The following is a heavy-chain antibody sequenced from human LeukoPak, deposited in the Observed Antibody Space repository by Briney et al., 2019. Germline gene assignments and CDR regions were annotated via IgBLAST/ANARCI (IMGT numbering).Heavy chain of an antibody. CDR2: IRQDGSEK. V-gene: IGHV3-7*01. D-gene: IGHD3-22*01. Sequence: GGSLRLSCAASGFTFGSYWMSWVRQVPGKGLEWGANIRQDGSEKYFVDSVKGRFTISRDNAKNSLYLQMNSLRAEDTAIFYCATSGYYFGYESYFAYWGQGTLVTVSS. CDR3: ATSGYYFGYESYFAY. J-gene: IGHJ4*02. CDR1: GFTFGSYW.